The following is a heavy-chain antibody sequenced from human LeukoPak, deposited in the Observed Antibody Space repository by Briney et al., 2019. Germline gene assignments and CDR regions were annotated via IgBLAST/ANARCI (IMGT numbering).Heavy chain of an antibody. CDR2: IYSGGST. J-gene: IGHJ4*02. Sequence: PGGSLRLSCAASGFTVSSYMSWVRQAPGKGLEWISVIYSGGSTYYADSVKGRFTISRDNSKNTLHLQMNSLRADDTAVYYCARVGRHYGSGIYYQYYFDFWGQGTLVTVSS. V-gene: IGHV3-53*01. D-gene: IGHD3-10*01. CDR3: ARVGRHYGSGIYYQYYFDF. CDR1: GFTVSSY.